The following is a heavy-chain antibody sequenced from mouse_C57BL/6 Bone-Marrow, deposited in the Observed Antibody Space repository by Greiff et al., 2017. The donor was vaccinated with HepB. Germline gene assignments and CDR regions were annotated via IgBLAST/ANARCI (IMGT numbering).Heavy chain of an antibody. V-gene: IGHV1-36*01. CDR3: AREAFITTPPRYFDV. CDR1: GFTFTDYY. D-gene: IGHD1-1*01. Sequence: SGPVLVKPGPSVKISCKASGFTFTDYYMHWVKQSHGKSLEWIGLVYPYNGGTSYNQKFKGKATLTVDTSSSTAYMELNCLTSEDSAVYYCAREAFITTPPRYFDVWGTGTTVTVSS. J-gene: IGHJ1*03. CDR2: VYPYNGGT.